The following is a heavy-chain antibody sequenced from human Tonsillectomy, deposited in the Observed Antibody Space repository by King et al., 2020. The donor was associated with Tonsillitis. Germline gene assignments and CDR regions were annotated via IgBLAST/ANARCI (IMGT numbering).Heavy chain of an antibody. CDR2: INTDGSST. CDR3: ARTLSWDLLNL. J-gene: IGHJ5*02. Sequence: VQLVESGGGLVQPGGSLRLSCAASGFTFSTYWMHWVRQAPGKGLVWVSRINTDGSSTNYADSVKGRFTISRDNAKNTLYLQLNSLRVDDTAVYYCARTLSWDLLNLWGQGTLVSVSS. V-gene: IGHV3-74*01. D-gene: IGHD1-26*01. CDR1: GFTFSTYW.